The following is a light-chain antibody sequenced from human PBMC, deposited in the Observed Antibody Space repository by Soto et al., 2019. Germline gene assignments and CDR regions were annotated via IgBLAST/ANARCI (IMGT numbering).Light chain of an antibody. V-gene: IGLV2-14*01. Sequence: QSVLTQSPSVSAAPGQKVTISCTGTSSDVGGYNYVSWYQQHPGKAPKLMIYEVSNRPSGVSNRFSGSKSGNTASLTISGLQAEDEADYYCSSYTSSSTPVFGTGTKVTVL. CDR3: SSYTSSSTPV. J-gene: IGLJ1*01. CDR2: EVS. CDR1: SSDVGGYNY.